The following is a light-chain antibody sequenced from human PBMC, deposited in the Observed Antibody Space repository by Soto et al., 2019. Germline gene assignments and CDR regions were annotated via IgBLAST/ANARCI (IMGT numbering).Light chain of an antibody. CDR3: QKRGNWPQ. CDR2: DAS. J-gene: IGKJ5*01. V-gene: IGKV3D-20*02. Sequence: EIVMTQSPGTLSLSPGEGATLSCRASQSIGGNFLAWYQQRRGQAPRLLIFDASNRATGIPARFSGSGSGTDFTLTISGLEPEDFAIYYCQKRGNWPQFGQGTRLEIK. CDR1: QSIGGNF.